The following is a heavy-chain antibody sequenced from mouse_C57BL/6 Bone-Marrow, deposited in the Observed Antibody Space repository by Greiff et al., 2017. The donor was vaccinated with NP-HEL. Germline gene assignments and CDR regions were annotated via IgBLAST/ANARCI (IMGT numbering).Heavy chain of an antibody. V-gene: IGHV1-76*01. J-gene: IGHJ4*01. CDR1: GYTFTDYY. Sequence: VQRVESGAELVRPGASVKLSCKASGYTFTDYYINWVKQRPGQGLEWIARIYPGSGNTYYNEKFKGKATLTAEKSSSTAYMQLSSLTSEDSAVYFCASRRHLDAMDYWGQGTSVTVSS. CDR2: IYPGSGNT. D-gene: IGHD2-10*02. CDR3: ASRRHLDAMDY.